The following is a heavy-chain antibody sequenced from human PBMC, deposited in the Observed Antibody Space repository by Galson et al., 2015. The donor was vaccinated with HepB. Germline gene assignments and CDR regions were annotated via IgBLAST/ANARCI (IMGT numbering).Heavy chain of an antibody. V-gene: IGHV1-69*13. D-gene: IGHD2-2*01. CDR1: GGTFSSYA. Sequence: SVKVSCKASGGTFSSYAISWVRQAPGQGLEWMGGIIPIFGTANYAQKFQGRVTITADESTSTAYMELSSLRSEDTAVYYCAGAYCSSTSCLYYYYYGMDVWGQGTTVTVSS. CDR3: AGAYCSSTSCLYYYYYGMDV. CDR2: IIPIFGTA. J-gene: IGHJ6*02.